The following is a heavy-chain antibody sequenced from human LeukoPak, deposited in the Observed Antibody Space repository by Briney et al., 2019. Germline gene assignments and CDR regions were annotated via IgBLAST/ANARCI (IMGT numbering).Heavy chain of an antibody. V-gene: IGHV4-59*01. D-gene: IGHD1-7*01. CDR1: GGSISSYY. J-gene: IGHJ6*02. Sequence: SETLSLTCTVSGGSISSYYWSWIRQPPGKGLEWIGYIYYSGTTNYNPSLKSRVTISVDTSKNQFSLKLSSVTAADSAVYYCARDNWNYGSSMDVWGQGTTVTVSS. CDR2: IYYSGTT. CDR3: ARDNWNYGSSMDV.